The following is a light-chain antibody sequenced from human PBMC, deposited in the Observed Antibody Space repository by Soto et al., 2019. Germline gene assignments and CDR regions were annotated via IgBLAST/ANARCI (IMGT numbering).Light chain of an antibody. CDR1: QGIRND. J-gene: IGKJ1*01. CDR3: QQYMRYS. Sequence: AIQMTQSPSSLSASVGDRVTITCRASQGIRNDLGWYQQKPGKAPKLLIYHASTLESGVPSRFSGSGSGTEFTLTISSLQPDDFATYYCQQYMRYSFGQGTKVDIK. CDR2: HAS. V-gene: IGKV1-13*02.